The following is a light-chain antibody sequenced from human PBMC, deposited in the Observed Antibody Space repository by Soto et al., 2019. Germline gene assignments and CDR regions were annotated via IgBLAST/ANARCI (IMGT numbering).Light chain of an antibody. CDR2: GAS. J-gene: IGKJ4*01. V-gene: IGKV3-20*01. CDR3: QQYGSSPPVT. CDR1: QSVSSNY. Sequence: EIVLTQSPGTLSLSPGERATLSCRASQSVSSNYVAWYQQKPGQAPRLLIHGASSRATGIPDRFSGSGSGTDFTLTISRLEPEDFAVYYCQQYGSSPPVTFGGGTKVDIK.